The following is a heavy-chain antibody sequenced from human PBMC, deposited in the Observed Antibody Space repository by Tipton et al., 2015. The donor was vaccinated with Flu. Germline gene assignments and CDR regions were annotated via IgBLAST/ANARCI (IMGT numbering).Heavy chain of an antibody. CDR2: INHRGST. CDR3: ARHGVLYDYIWGSYRERYYFDD. CDR1: GGSFSGYY. J-gene: IGHJ4*02. V-gene: IGHV4-34*01. Sequence: TLSLTCAVYGGSFSGYYWSWIRQPPGRGLEWIGEINHRGSTNYNPSLKSRVTISVDTSKNQFSLKLSSVTAADTAVYDCARHGVLYDYIWGSYRERYYFDDGGQGTLVTVSS. D-gene: IGHD3-16*02.